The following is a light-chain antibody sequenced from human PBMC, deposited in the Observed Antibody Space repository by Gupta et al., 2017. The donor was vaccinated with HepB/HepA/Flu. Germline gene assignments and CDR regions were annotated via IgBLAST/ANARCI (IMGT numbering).Light chain of an antibody. Sequence: LIQPPSASGTPGQRGTISCSGSSSNIGNDNVYWYQQLPETAPNLLIYKNDRRPSGVSARFSGSKSGTSASLAISGLRSEDEADYYCVGWDGSLSGYVFGTGTKVTVL. CDR2: KND. J-gene: IGLJ1*01. CDR3: VGWDGSLSGYV. V-gene: IGLV1-47*01. CDR1: SSNIGNDN.